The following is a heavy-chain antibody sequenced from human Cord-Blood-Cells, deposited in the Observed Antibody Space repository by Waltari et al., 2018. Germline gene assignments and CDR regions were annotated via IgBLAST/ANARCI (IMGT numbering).Heavy chain of an antibody. CDR2: IIPIFGTA. CDR3: AYYDFWSGHYYYYMDV. D-gene: IGHD3-3*01. J-gene: IGHJ6*03. V-gene: IGHV1-69*06. CDR1: GGTFSSYA. Sequence: QVQLVQSGAEVKKPGSSVKVSCKASGGTFSSYAISWVRQAPGQGLEWRGGIIPIFGTANYAQKFQGRVTITADKSTSTAYMELSSLRSEDTAVYYCAYYDFWSGHYYYYMDVWGKGTTVTVSS.